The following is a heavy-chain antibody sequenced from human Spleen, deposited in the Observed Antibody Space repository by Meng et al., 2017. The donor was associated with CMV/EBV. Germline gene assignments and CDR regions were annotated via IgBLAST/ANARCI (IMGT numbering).Heavy chain of an antibody. V-gene: IGHV3-23*01. CDR2: ISGSGSPS. J-gene: IGHJ4*02. CDR1: GFTFNTYA. Sequence: LSCAASGFTFNTYAMTWVRQAPGKGLEWVSGISGSGSPSYYADSVKGRFTVSRDNSRNTLYLQMNSLRVEDTAVYYCAKDVWGELDYWGQGTLVTVSS. D-gene: IGHD1-26*01. CDR3: AKDVWGELDY.